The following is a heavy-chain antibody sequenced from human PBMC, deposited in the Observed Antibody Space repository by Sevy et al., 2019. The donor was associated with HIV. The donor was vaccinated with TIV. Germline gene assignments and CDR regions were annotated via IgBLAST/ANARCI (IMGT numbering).Heavy chain of an antibody. Sequence: SETLSLTCAVYGGSFSGYYWSWIRQPPGKGLEWIGEINHSGSTNYNPSLKSRVTISVDTSKNQFSLKLSSVTAADTAVYYCARGGFWSGYYPFDYWGQGTLVTVSS. D-gene: IGHD3-3*01. CDR3: ARGGFWSGYYPFDY. CDR2: INHSGST. CDR1: GGSFSGYY. J-gene: IGHJ4*02. V-gene: IGHV4-34*01.